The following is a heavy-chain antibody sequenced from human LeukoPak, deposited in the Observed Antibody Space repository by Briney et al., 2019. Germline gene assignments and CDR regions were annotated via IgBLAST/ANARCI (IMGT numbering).Heavy chain of an antibody. J-gene: IGHJ4*02. CDR1: GGTFSSYA. CDR3: ARENWNDLRIDY. D-gene: IGHD1-1*01. V-gene: IGHV1-69*01. Sequence: SVKVSCKASGGTFSSYAISWVRQAPGQGLEWMGGIVPIFGTANYAQKFQGRVTITADESTSTAYMELSSLRSEDTAVYYCARENWNDLRIDYWGQGTLVTVSS. CDR2: IVPIFGTA.